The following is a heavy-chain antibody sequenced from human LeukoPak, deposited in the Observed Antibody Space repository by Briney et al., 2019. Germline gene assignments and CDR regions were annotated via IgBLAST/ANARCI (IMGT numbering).Heavy chain of an antibody. D-gene: IGHD3-16*01. CDR1: GFTFSSYS. CDR3: ARDMGGVPYYFDY. V-gene: IGHV3-21*01. J-gene: IGHJ4*02. CDR2: ISSSSSYV. Sequence: GGSLRLSCAASGFTFSSYSMNWVRQAPGKGLEWVSSISSSSSYVYYADSVKGRFTTSRDNAKNSLYLQMNSLRAEDTAVYYCARDMGGVPYYFDYWGQGTLVTVSS.